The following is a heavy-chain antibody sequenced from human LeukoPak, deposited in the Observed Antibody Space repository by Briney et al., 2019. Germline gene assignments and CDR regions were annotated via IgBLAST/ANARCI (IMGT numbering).Heavy chain of an antibody. CDR1: GFTFSDHA. V-gene: IGHV3-72*01. D-gene: IGHD1-26*01. Sequence: PGGSLRLSCAAFGFTFSDHAMDWVRQAPGEGLEWVARCRGKTNSYTTEYAASVKGRFTISRDDSKNSLYPQMNSLKTEDTAVYYCVRRRVGVAPASDMWGQGTTVTVSS. J-gene: IGHJ3*02. CDR3: VRRRVGVAPASDM. CDR2: CRGKTNSYTT.